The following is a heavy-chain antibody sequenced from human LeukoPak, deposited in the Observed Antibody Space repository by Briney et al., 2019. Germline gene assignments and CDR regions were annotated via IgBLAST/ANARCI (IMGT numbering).Heavy chain of an antibody. J-gene: IGHJ6*02. CDR2: IYYSGST. CDR1: GGSISSGGYY. CDR3: ASNSGYDFSSPYYYYYYGMDV. D-gene: IGHD5-12*01. Sequence: SETLSLTCTVSGGSISSGGYYWSWIRQHPGKGLEWIGYIYYSGSTYYNPSLKSRVTISVDTSKNQFSLKLSSVTAADTAVYYCASNSGYDFSSPYYYYYYGMDVWGQGTTVTVSS. V-gene: IGHV4-31*03.